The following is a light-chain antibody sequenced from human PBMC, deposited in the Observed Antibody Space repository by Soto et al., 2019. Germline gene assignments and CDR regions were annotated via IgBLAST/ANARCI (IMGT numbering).Light chain of an antibody. CDR1: SSDVGGYNY. CDR3: SSYTGSSTHV. V-gene: IGLV2-14*01. CDR2: DVS. J-gene: IGLJ1*01. Sequence: QSVLTQPASVSGSPGQSIAISCTGTSSDVGGYNYVSWYQQHPGKAPKLMIQDVSNRPSGVSDRFSGSKSGNTASLTISGLQAEDEADYSCSSYTGSSTHVFGTGTKVPVL.